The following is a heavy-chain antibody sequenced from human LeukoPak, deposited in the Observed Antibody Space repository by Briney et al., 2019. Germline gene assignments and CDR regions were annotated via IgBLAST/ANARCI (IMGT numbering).Heavy chain of an antibody. CDR1: GFTFSSYS. CDR3: ASWDSSGYYYVPTGDY. CDR2: ISSSSSYI. Sequence: GGSLRLSCAASGFTFSSYSMNWVRQAPGKGLEWVSSISSSSSYIYYADSVKGRFTISRDNAKNSLYLQMNSLRAEDTAVYYCASWDSSGYYYVPTGDYWGQGTLVTVSS. D-gene: IGHD3-22*01. V-gene: IGHV3-21*01. J-gene: IGHJ4*02.